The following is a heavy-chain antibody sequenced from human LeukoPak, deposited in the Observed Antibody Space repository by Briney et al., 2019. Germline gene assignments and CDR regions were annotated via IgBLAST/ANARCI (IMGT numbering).Heavy chain of an antibody. CDR2: IYTSGST. V-gene: IGHV4-59*10. J-gene: IGHJ6*02. CDR3: ARGHLSYDILTGYYYYYYGMDV. D-gene: IGHD3-9*01. Sequence: SETLSLTCAVYGGSFSSYYWSWIRQPAGKGLEWIGRIYTSGSTNYNPSLKSRVTMPVDTSKNQFSLKLSSVTAADTAVYYCARGHLSYDILTGYYYYYYGMDVWGQGTTVTVSS. CDR1: GGSFSSYY.